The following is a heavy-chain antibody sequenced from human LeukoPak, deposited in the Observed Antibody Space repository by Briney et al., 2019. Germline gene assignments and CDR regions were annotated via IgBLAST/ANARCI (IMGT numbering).Heavy chain of an antibody. V-gene: IGHV3-30*04. CDR1: GFTFSSYA. D-gene: IGHD2-15*01. CDR2: ISYDGSNK. CDR3: ARDYRVGCTGGSCFPIDY. Sequence: PGRSLRLSCAASGFTFSSYAMHWVRQAPGKGLEWVAVISYDGSNKYYADSVKGRFTISRDNSGDTLDLQMNSLRAEDTAVYFCARDYRVGCTGGSCFPIDYWGQGILVTVSS. J-gene: IGHJ4*02.